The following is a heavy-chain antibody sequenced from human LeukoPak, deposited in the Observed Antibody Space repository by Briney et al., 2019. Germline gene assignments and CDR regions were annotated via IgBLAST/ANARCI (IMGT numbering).Heavy chain of an antibody. D-gene: IGHD3-22*01. CDR3: ARDIRTLDYYDSQSPCYFDY. Sequence: ASVKVSCKASGYTFTSYGISWVRQAPGQRLQWMGWISAYNGNTNYAQKLQGRVTMTTDTSTSTAYMELRSLRSDDTAVYYCARDIRTLDYYDSQSPCYFDYWGQGTLVTVSS. CDR1: GYTFTSYG. J-gene: IGHJ4*02. V-gene: IGHV1-18*01. CDR2: ISAYNGNT.